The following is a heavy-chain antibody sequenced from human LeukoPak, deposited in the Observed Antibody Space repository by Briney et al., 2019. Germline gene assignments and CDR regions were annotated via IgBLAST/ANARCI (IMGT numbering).Heavy chain of an antibody. J-gene: IGHJ3*02. Sequence: SETLSLTCTVFGGSISSYYWSWIRQPPGKGLEWIGYIYYSGSTNYNPSLKSRVTISVDTSKNQFSLKLSSVTAADTAVYYCARDLTRTYYYDSSGYDAFDIWGQGTMVTVS. D-gene: IGHD3-22*01. CDR3: ARDLTRTYYYDSSGYDAFDI. CDR1: GGSISSYY. CDR2: IYYSGST. V-gene: IGHV4-59*01.